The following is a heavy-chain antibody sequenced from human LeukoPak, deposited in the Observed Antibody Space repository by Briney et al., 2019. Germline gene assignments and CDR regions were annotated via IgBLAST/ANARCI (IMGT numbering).Heavy chain of an antibody. CDR2: ISGSGGGT. CDR1: GFTFSSYA. J-gene: IGHJ4*02. CDR3: GKDLGRYRNNYFDY. Sequence: GGSPRLSCAASGFTFSSYAMSWVRQAPEKGLEWVSTISGSGGGTYYADSVKGRFTISRDDSQNTLYLQMNSLRAEDTAVYYWGKDLGRYRNNYFDYRGQGTLVTGSS. V-gene: IGHV3-23*01. D-gene: IGHD1-26*01.